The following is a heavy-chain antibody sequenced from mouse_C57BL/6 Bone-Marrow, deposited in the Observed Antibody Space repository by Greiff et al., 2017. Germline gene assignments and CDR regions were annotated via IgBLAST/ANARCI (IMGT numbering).Heavy chain of an antibody. CDR3: ARGDYGSSGYYFDY. Sequence: QVQLQQPGAELVRTGSSVKLSCKASGYTFTSYWMDWVKQRPGQGLEWIGNIYPSDSETHYNQKFKDKATLTVDKSSSTASMQLSSLTSEDSAVYYCARGDYGSSGYYFDYWGQGTTLTVSS. CDR1: GYTFTSYW. CDR2: IYPSDSET. D-gene: IGHD1-1*01. V-gene: IGHV1-61*01. J-gene: IGHJ2*01.